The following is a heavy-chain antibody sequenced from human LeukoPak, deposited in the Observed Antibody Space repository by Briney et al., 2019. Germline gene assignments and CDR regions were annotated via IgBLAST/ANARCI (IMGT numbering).Heavy chain of an antibody. V-gene: IGHV4-34*01. Sequence: SETLSLTCAVYGGSFSGYYRSWIRQPPGKGLEWIGEINHSGSTNYNTSLKSRVTISVDTSKNQFSLKLSSVTAADTAVYYCASRGGSAWGQGTLVTVSS. CDR2: INHSGST. D-gene: IGHD3-16*01. CDR1: GGSFSGYY. J-gene: IGHJ5*02. CDR3: ASRGGSA.